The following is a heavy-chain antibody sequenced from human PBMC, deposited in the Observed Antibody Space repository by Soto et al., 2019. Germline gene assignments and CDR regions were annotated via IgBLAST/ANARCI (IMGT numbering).Heavy chain of an antibody. CDR3: ARTRFLEWLSTTGYYYGMDV. V-gene: IGHV1-2*02. CDR2: INPNSGGT. D-gene: IGHD3-3*01. Sequence: SVKVSCEASGYTFTGYYIHWVRQAPGQGLEWMGWINPNSGGTNYAQKFQGRVTMTRDTSISTAYMELSRLRSDDTAVYYCARTRFLEWLSTTGYYYGMDVWGQGTTVTVSS. CDR1: GYTFTGYY. J-gene: IGHJ6*02.